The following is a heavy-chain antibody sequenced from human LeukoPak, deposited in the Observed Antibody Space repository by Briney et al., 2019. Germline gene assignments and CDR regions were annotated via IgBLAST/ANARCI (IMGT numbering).Heavy chain of an antibody. CDR1: GGSFSGYY. Sequence: PSETLSLTCAVYGGSFSGYYWSWIRQPPGKGLEWIGEINHSGSTNYNPPLKSRVTISVDTSKNQFSLKLSSVTAADTAVYYCARGRLYDYVWGSYRYYWFDPWGQGSLVTVSS. D-gene: IGHD3-16*02. CDR2: INHSGST. CDR3: ARGRLYDYVWGSYRYYWFDP. J-gene: IGHJ5*02. V-gene: IGHV4-34*01.